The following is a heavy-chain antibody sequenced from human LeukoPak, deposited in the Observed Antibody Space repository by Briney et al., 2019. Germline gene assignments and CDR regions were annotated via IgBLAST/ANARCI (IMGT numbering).Heavy chain of an antibody. CDR3: ARDAIRGYCSSTSCPENWFDP. V-gene: IGHV1-69*13. J-gene: IGHJ5*02. CDR1: GGTFSSYA. Sequence: VKVSCKASGGTFSSYAISWVRQAPGQGLEWMGGIIPIFGTANYAQKFQGRVTITADESTSTAYMELSSLRSEDTAVYYCARDAIRGYCSSTSCPENWFDPWGQGTLVTVSS. CDR2: IIPIFGTA. D-gene: IGHD2-2*01.